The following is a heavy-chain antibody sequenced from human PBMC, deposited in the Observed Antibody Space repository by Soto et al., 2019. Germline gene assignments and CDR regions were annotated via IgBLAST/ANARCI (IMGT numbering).Heavy chain of an antibody. CDR3: ARGPGYCSGGSCYSGGGAFDI. CDR2: INHSGST. Sequence: QVQLQQWGAGLLKPSETLSLTCAVYGGSFSGYYWSWIRQPPGKGLEWIGEINHSGSTNYNPSLKIPVTISVDTSKNQFSLKLSSVTAADTAVYYCARGPGYCSGGSCYSGGGAFDIWGQGTMVTVSS. CDR1: GGSFSGYY. D-gene: IGHD2-15*01. J-gene: IGHJ3*02. V-gene: IGHV4-34*01.